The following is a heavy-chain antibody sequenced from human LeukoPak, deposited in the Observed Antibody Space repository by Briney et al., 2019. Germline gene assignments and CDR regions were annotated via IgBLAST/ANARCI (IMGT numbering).Heavy chain of an antibody. J-gene: IGHJ6*03. V-gene: IGHV4-34*01. D-gene: IGHD5-24*01. CDR2: INHSGST. CDR3: ARGLQRWLPSPTTTRYMDV. CDR1: GGSFSGYY. Sequence: SETLSLTCAVYGGSFSGYYWSWIRQPPGKGLEWIGEINHSGSTNYNPSLKSRVTISVDTSKNQFSLKLSSVTAADTAVYYCARGLQRWLPSPTTTRYMDVWGKGTTVTVSS.